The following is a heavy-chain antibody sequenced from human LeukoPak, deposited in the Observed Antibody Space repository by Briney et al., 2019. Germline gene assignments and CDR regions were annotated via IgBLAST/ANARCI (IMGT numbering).Heavy chain of an antibody. Sequence: GGSLRLSCAASGFTFSSYGMHWVRQAPGKGLEWVAFIRYDGSNKYYADSVKGRFTIPRDNSKNTLYLQMNSLRAEDTAVYYCAKDGRAYYGSGVDYWGQGTLVTVSS. J-gene: IGHJ4*02. V-gene: IGHV3-30*02. CDR3: AKDGRAYYGSGVDY. D-gene: IGHD3-10*01. CDR1: GFTFSSYG. CDR2: IRYDGSNK.